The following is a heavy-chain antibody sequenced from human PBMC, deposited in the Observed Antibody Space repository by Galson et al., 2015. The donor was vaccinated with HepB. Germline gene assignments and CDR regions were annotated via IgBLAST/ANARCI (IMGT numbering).Heavy chain of an antibody. D-gene: IGHD3-22*01. CDR2: IIPISGTA. CDR3: ARDHPYYDSSVDDAFDI. J-gene: IGHJ3*02. CDR1: GGTFSSYA. Sequence: SVKVSCKASGGTFSSYAISWVRQAPGQGLEWMGGIIPISGTANYAQKFQGRVTITADESTSTAYMELSSLRSEDTAVYYCARDHPYYDSSVDDAFDIWGQGTMVTVSS. V-gene: IGHV1-69*13.